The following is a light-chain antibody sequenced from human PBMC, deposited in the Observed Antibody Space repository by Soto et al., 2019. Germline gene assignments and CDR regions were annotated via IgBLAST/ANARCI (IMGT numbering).Light chain of an antibody. CDR2: DAS. Sequence: SVLTQSPATLSFSPCERGTLSCSSSPSVSNSLAWYQHKPGQAPRLLIYDASNRATGVPTRFSGSGSGTDFTLTISSLEPEDFAVYYCQQRNKWPPVTFGGGTRWIS. CDR3: QQRNKWPPVT. J-gene: IGKJ4*01. V-gene: IGKV3-11*01. CDR1: PSVSNS.